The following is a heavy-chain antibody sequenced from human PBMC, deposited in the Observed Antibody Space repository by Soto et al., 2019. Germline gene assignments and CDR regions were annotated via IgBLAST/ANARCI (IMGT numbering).Heavy chain of an antibody. CDR2: IYYSGST. V-gene: IGHV4-39*01. D-gene: IGHD3-3*02. CDR1: GGSISSSSYY. Sequence: ASETLSLTCTVSGGSISSSSYYWGWIRQPPGKGLEWIGSIYYSGSTYYNPFLKSRVTISVDTSKNQFSLKLSSVTAADTAVYYCASPKIAFYNWFDPWGQGTLVTVSS. CDR3: ASPKIAFYNWFDP. J-gene: IGHJ5*02.